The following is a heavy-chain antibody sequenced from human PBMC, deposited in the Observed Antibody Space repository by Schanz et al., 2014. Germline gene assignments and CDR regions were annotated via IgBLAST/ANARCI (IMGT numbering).Heavy chain of an antibody. V-gene: IGHV1-2*06. CDR3: ARTASHDVWRGYIPHYAFDL. CDR1: GYTFTDYH. D-gene: IGHD3-3*01. J-gene: IGHJ3*01. Sequence: QVQLVQSGAEVKKPGASVKVSCKSSGYTFTDYHIHWVRQAPGQGLEYMGRINPNSGGTNFAQKFQGRVTMTRDTSISTVYMEVNSLTSDDTAVFYCARTASHDVWRGYIPHYAFDLWGQGTVVTVSS. CDR2: INPNSGGT.